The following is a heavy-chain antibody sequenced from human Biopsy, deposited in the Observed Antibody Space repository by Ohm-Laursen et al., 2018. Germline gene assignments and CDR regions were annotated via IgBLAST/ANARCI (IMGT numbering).Heavy chain of an antibody. Sequence: SETLSLTCPVSGGSIKSYYWNWIRQPPGKGLEWIGYVYYTGSTDYNPSLQSRVTISVDTSKNHFSLRLRSVTPADTAIYYCARDRGYYSDRTVPGYFDLWGRGTLVTVSS. D-gene: IGHD3-22*01. CDR3: ARDRGYYSDRTVPGYFDL. CDR2: VYYTGST. V-gene: IGHV4-59*01. J-gene: IGHJ2*01. CDR1: GGSIKSYY.